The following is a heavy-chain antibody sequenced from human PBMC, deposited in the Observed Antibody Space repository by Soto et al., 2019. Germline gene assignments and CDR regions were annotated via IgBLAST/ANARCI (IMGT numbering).Heavy chain of an antibody. CDR2: IDPSDSYT. Sequence: RGESLKISCKGSGYSFTSYWISWVRQMPGKGLEWMGRIDPSDSYTNYSPSFQGHVTISADKSISTAYLQWSSLKASDTAMYYCARIITMVRGVTSVYYYYYGMDVWGQGTTVTVSS. CDR3: ARIITMVRGVTSVYYYYYGMDV. V-gene: IGHV5-10-1*01. CDR1: GYSFTSYW. D-gene: IGHD3-10*01. J-gene: IGHJ6*02.